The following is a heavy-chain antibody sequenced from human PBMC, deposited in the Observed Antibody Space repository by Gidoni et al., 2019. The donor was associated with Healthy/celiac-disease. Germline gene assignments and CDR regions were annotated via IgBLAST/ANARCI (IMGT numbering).Heavy chain of an antibody. CDR3: ARALTGTTPS. Sequence: QVQLVQSGAAVKKPGASVKVSCTASGYTFTGYYLHWVRQAPGQGLEWMGWINPNSGGTTYAQKFQGRVTMTRDTSISTAYMELSRLRSDDTAVYYCARALTGTTPSWGQGTLVTVSS. J-gene: IGHJ4*02. CDR1: GYTFTGYY. D-gene: IGHD1-20*01. V-gene: IGHV1-2*02. CDR2: INPNSGGT.